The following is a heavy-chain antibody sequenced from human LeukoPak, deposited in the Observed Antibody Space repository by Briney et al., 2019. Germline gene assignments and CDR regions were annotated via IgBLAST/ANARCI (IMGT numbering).Heavy chain of an antibody. CDR1: GFTLSSFT. CDR2: ISSDGTIQ. Sequence: AGGSLRLSCAASGFTLSSFTTHWVRQAPGKGLEWVAVISSDGTIQSYADSVKDRFTISRDNPNNTLFLHMSSLRPEDTAIYYCARGYNAGWFDYWGQGTLVTVSS. D-gene: IGHD6-19*01. V-gene: IGHV3-30*04. J-gene: IGHJ4*02. CDR3: ARGYNAGWFDY.